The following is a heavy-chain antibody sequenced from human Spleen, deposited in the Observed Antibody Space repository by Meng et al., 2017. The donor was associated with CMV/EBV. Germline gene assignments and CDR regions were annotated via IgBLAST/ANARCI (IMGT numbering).Heavy chain of an antibody. J-gene: IGHJ6*02. CDR3: ARDHWTGSSSDV. D-gene: IGHD3/OR15-3a*01. CDR1: GFTFSSYS. V-gene: IGHV3-23*03. CDR2: IYSGGSST. Sequence: GGSLRLSCAASGFTFSSYSMSWVRQAPGKGLEWVSVIYSGGSSTSYADPVKGRFTISRDNSKNTLFLQMNSLRAEDTAVCYCARDHWTGSSSDVWGQGTTVTVSS.